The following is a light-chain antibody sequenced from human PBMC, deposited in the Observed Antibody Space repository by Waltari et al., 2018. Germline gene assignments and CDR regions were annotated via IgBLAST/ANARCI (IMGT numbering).Light chain of an antibody. CDR1: QSVSRA. J-gene: IGKJ1*01. CDR3: QHYVRLPAT. CDR2: GAY. Sequence: EIVLTQSPGILSLSPGERATFSCRASQSVSRALAGYQQKPGQAPRLLIYGAYSRAAGIPDRFSGGGSGTDFSLTISRLEPEDFAVYYCQHYVRLPATFGQGTKVEIK. V-gene: IGKV3-20*01.